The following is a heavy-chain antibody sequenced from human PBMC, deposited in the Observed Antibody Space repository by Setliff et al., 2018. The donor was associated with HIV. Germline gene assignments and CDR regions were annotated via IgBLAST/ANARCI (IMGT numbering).Heavy chain of an antibody. V-gene: IGHV1-46*01. J-gene: IGHJ3*02. Sequence: ASVKVSCKASGYTFTSYYMHWVRQAPGQGLEWMGIINPSSGSTSYTQMFRGRVTMTRDTSTSTVYMELSGLRSDDTAVYYCARDDFTGAYPSVALDIWGQGTMVTVSS. CDR3: ARDDFTGAYPSVALDI. CDR2: INPSSGST. CDR1: GYTFTSYY. D-gene: IGHD1-26*01.